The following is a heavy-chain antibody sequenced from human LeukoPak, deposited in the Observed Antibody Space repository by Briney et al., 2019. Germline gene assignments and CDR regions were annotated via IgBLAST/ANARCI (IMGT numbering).Heavy chain of an antibody. CDR3: ARDRNLHGSRKASFGYYFDY. D-gene: IGHD3-10*01. CDR1: GGSISSSSYY. J-gene: IGHJ4*02. Sequence: SETLSLTCTVSGGSISSSSYYWGWIRQPPGKGLEWIGSIYYSGSTYYNPSLKSRVTISVDTSKNQFSLKLSSVTAADTAVYYCARDRNLHGSRKASFGYYFDYWGQGTLVTVSS. CDR2: IYYSGST. V-gene: IGHV4-39*07.